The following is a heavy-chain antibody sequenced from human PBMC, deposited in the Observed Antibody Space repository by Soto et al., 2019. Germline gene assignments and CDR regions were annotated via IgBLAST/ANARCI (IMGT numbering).Heavy chain of an antibody. CDR3: AKERLSYSNVGPYYGMDV. D-gene: IGHD3-10*01. J-gene: IGHJ6*02. V-gene: IGHV3-23*04. Sequence: EVQLVESGGGLVKPGGSLRLSCAASGFTFSSYAMTWVRQAPGKGLEWVSAISGNGGSTYYADSVKGRFTISRDNSKNTVYLQMNSLRAEDTAIYYCAKERLSYSNVGPYYGMDVWGQGTTVTVSS. CDR2: ISGNGGST. CDR1: GFTFSSYA.